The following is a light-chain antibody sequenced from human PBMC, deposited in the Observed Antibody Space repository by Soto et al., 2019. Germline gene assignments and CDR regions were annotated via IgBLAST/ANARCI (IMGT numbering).Light chain of an antibody. CDR1: QSIRSN. J-gene: IGKJ4*01. Sequence: EIGMTQSPATLSVSPGERATLSCRASQSIRSNLAWYQQKPGQTPRLLIYVASTRATGIPARFTGSGSGTDFTLTISSLQSEDCAIYYCQQYNNWPLTFGGGTKVEIK. V-gene: IGKV3-15*01. CDR3: QQYNNWPLT. CDR2: VAS.